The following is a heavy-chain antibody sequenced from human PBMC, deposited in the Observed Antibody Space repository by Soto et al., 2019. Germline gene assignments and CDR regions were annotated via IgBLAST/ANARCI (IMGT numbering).Heavy chain of an antibody. Sequence: QVQLQQWGAGLLKPSETLSLTCAVYGGSFSGYYWSWIRQPPGKGLEWIGEINHSGSTNYNPSLKSRVTISVDTAKNQFSLKLGSVTAADTAVYYCARGGGIAVAGIYYYGMDVWGQGTTVTVSS. CDR1: GGSFSGYY. CDR2: INHSGST. V-gene: IGHV4-34*01. J-gene: IGHJ6*02. CDR3: ARGGGIAVAGIYYYGMDV. D-gene: IGHD6-19*01.